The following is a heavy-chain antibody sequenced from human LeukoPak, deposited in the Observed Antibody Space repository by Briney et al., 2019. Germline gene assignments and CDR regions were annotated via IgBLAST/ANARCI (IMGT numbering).Heavy chain of an antibody. CDR1: TFSFQKYP. V-gene: IGHV3-53*01. CDR2: LYSDGNT. Sequence: GGSLRLSCAASTFSFQKYPMNWVRQAPGKGLEWVSVLYSDGNTKYADSVQGRFTISRDNSKNTLYLEMNSLSPDDTAVYYCARGVEPLVANTLAYWGQGTLVTVSS. D-gene: IGHD1-14*01. CDR3: ARGVEPLVANTLAY. J-gene: IGHJ4*02.